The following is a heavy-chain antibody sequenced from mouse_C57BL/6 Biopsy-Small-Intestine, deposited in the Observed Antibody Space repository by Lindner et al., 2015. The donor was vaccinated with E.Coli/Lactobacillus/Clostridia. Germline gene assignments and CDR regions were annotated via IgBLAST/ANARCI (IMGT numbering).Heavy chain of an antibody. J-gene: IGHJ2*01. CDR1: GYTFTSYG. Sequence: VQLQESGAELAKPGASVKLSCKASGYTFTSYGISWVKQRTGQGLEWIGEIYPRSGNTYYNEKFKGKATLTADKSSSTAYMELRSLTSEDSAVYFCARRLPYYFDYWGQGTTLTVSS. CDR2: IYPRSGNT. CDR3: ARRLPYYFDY. V-gene: IGHV1-81*01. D-gene: IGHD2-2*01.